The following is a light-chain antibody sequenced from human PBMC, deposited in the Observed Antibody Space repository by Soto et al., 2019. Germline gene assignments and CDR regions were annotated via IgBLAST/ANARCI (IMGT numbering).Light chain of an antibody. CDR2: EVS. V-gene: IGLV2-8*01. Sequence: QSALTQPPSASGSPGQSVTISCTGTSSDVGGYKYVSWYQQNPGKAPKLMIYEVSKRPSGVPDRFSGSKSGNTASLTVSGLQAADEADYYCSSYAGSNNVLFGGGTQLTVL. CDR3: SSYAGSNNVL. CDR1: SSDVGGYKY. J-gene: IGLJ2*01.